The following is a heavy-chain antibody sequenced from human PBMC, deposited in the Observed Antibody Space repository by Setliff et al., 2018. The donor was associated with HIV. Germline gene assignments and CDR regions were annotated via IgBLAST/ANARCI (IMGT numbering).Heavy chain of an antibody. CDR1: GGSISSNNYY. V-gene: IGHV4-39*07. D-gene: IGHD3-10*01. J-gene: IGHJ6*03. CDR3: ARGVWFGLYYYYMDV. Sequence: SETLSLTCTVSGGSISSNNYYWGWIRQSPGKGLEWIGYIYYSGNSYYNPSLKSRVTMSVDTSKNQFSLKLSSVTAVDTAVYYCARGVWFGLYYYYMDVWGKGTTVTVSS. CDR2: IYYSGNS.